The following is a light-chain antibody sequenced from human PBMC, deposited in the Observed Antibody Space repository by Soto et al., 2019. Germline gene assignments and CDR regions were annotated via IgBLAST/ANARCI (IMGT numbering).Light chain of an antibody. V-gene: IGKV3-20*01. CDR2: DAS. CDR3: QQYGSSPLT. J-gene: IGKJ4*01. CDR1: QSVRSNY. Sequence: EIVWTKSPDTLYSSPGERATLSCRASQSVRSNYLAWYQQKPGQAPRFLIYDASSRATGIPDRFSASASGTDFPLTISRLEPEDLAVYYRQQYGSSPLTFGGGTKVDIK.